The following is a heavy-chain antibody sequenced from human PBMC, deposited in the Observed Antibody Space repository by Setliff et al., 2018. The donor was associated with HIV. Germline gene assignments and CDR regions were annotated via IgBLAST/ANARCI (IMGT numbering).Heavy chain of an antibody. D-gene: IGHD3-10*01. V-gene: IGHV1-69*06. J-gene: IGHJ3*02. CDR2: IIPRFETT. Sequence: SVKVSCKDSGGTLGSYAISWVRQAPGQGLEWLGGIIPRFETTNYAQKFQGRVTITADKSTSTIYMELSSLRSDDTAVYYCARGQGVHFWVNDAFDIWGQGTMVT. CDR3: ARGQGVHFWVNDAFDI. CDR1: GGTLGSYA.